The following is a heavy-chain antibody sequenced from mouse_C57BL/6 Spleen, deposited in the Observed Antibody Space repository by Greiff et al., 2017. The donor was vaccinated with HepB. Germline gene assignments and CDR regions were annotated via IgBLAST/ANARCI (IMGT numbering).Heavy chain of an antibody. D-gene: IGHD2-1*01. J-gene: IGHJ2*01. CDR1: GFNIKDYY. V-gene: IGHV14-2*01. CDR2: IDPEDGET. Sequence: EVQVVESGAELVKPGASVKLSCTASGFNIKDYYMHWVKQRTEQGLEWIGRIDPEDGETKYAQKFQGKATITADTSSNTAYLQLSSLTSEDTAVYYCARRNSYYFDYWGQGTTLTVSS. CDR3: ARRNSYYFDY.